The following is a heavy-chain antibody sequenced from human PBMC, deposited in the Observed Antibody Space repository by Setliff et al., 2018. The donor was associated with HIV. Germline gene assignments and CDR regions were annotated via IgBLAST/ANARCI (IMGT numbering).Heavy chain of an antibody. V-gene: IGHV4-59*04. CDR1: GASISSYY. J-gene: IGHJ4*02. Sequence: SETLSLTCTVSGASISSYYWNWFRQPAGKGLESLGSIYHSGSTYYNPSLKSRVTMSEETSKNQFSLKLKSVTAADTAIYFCARGKGGLVGPAEFDYWGPGTLVTVSS. CDR2: IYHSGST. CDR3: ARGKGGLVGPAEFDY. D-gene: IGHD1-26*01.